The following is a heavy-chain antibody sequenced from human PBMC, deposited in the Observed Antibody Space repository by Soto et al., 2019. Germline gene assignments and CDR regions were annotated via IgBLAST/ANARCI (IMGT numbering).Heavy chain of an antibody. CDR1: GFTFSSYA. CDR3: ASVSMMIVVEDLDY. D-gene: IGHD3-22*01. Sequence: QVQLVESGGGVVQPGRSLRLSCAASGFTFSSYAMHWVRQAPGKGLEWVAVISYDGSNKYYADSVKGRFTISRDNSKNSLYLQMNCLRAEDTAVYYCASVSMMIVVEDLDYGGQGTLVTVSS. CDR2: ISYDGSNK. V-gene: IGHV3-30-3*01. J-gene: IGHJ4*02.